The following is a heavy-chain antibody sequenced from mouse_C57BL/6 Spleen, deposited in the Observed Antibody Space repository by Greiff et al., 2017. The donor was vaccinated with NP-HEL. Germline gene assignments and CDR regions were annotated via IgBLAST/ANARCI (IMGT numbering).Heavy chain of an antibody. D-gene: IGHD2-2*01. CDR2: IYPGSGST. V-gene: IGHV1-55*01. CDR3: ATSTMVTDYFDY. Sequence: QVQLQQPGAELVKPGASVKMSCKASGYTFTSYWITWVKQRPGQGLEWIGDIYPGSGSTNYNEKFKSKATLTVDTSSSTAYMQLSSLTSEDSAVYYCATSTMVTDYFDYWGQGTTLTVSS. CDR1: GYTFTSYW. J-gene: IGHJ2*01.